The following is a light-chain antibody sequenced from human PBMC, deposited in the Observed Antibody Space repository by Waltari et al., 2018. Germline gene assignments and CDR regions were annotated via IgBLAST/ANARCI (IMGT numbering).Light chain of an antibody. Sequence: QSALTQPASVSGSPGQSITISCTGSSSDVGGYSLVSWYQQHPGKAPKLMIYAVTKRPSGVSHRFSGSKSGNTASRTISGLQTEDEADYYCCSHAGSTTSSVVFGTGTKVIVL. CDR2: AVT. CDR1: SSDVGGYSL. CDR3: CSHAGSTTSSVV. V-gene: IGLV2-23*02. J-gene: IGLJ1*01.